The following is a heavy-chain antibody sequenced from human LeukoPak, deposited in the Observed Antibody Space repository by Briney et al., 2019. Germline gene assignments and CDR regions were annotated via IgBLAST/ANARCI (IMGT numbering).Heavy chain of an antibody. J-gene: IGHJ5*02. CDR1: GFTFSGYA. CDR2: ISGSGGST. Sequence: PGGSLRLSCAASGFTFSGYAMSWVRQAPRKGLEWVSAISGSGGSTYYADSVKGRFTISRDNSKNTLYLRMNSLRAEDTAVYYCAKDRIKSVLRFLEWPSANWFDPWGQGTLVTVSS. D-gene: IGHD3-3*01. CDR3: AKDRIKSVLRFLEWPSANWFDP. V-gene: IGHV3-23*01.